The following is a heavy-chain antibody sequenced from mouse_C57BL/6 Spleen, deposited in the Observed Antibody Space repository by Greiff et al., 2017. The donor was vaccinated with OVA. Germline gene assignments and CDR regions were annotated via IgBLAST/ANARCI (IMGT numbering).Heavy chain of an antibody. D-gene: IGHD2-3*01. V-gene: IGHV1-53*01. J-gene: IGHJ4*01. Sequence: QVQLQQPGTELVKPGASVKLSCKASGYTFTSYWMHWVKQRPGQGLEWIGNITPSNGGTNYTEQFKSKATLTVAKSSSTAYMQLSSRTSEDSAVYYCARTADGYYVGYYAMDYWGQGTSVTVSS. CDR2: ITPSNGGT. CDR3: ARTADGYYVGYYAMDY. CDR1: GYTFTSYW.